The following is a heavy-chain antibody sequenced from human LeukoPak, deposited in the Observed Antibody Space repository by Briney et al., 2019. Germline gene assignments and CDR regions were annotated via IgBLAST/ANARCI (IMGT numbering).Heavy chain of an antibody. CDR1: EFTFSSYA. Sequence: GGSLRLSCAASEFTFSSYAMSWVRQAPGKGLEWVSAISGSGGSTYYADSVKGRFTISRDNSKNTLYLQMNSLRAEDTAVYYCAQPGTTVTSPIYCWGQGTLVTVSS. J-gene: IGHJ4*02. D-gene: IGHD4-17*01. CDR2: ISGSGGST. V-gene: IGHV3-23*01. CDR3: AQPGTTVTSPIYC.